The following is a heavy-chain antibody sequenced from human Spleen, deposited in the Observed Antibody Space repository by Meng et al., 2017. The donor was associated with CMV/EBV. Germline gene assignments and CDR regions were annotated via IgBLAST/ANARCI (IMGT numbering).Heavy chain of an antibody. V-gene: IGHV1-2*02. Sequence: ASVKVSCKASGYTFAGYHVHWVRQAPGQGLEWLGWTNPKTAATHYAQKFQGRVTMTTDKSISTAYMDLSRLRSDDTAVYFCARLLHVPYYDSSGYYDYWGQGTLVTVSS. D-gene: IGHD3-22*01. CDR1: GYTFAGYH. J-gene: IGHJ4*02. CDR2: TNPKTAAT. CDR3: ARLLHVPYYDSSGYYDY.